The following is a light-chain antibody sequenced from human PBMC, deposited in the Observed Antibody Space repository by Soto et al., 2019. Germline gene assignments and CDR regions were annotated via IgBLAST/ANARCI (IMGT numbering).Light chain of an antibody. V-gene: IGLV4-69*01. CDR1: SGHSSYA. CDR2: LNNDGSH. J-gene: IGLJ2*01. CDR3: QTWGTGFQF. Sequence: QLVLTQSPSASASLGASVKLTCTLSSGHSSYAIAWHQKQPGKGPRYLMDLNNDGSHTKGDGIPDRFSGSSSGADRYLIISSLQSEDEADYYCQTWGTGFQFFGGGTKLTVX.